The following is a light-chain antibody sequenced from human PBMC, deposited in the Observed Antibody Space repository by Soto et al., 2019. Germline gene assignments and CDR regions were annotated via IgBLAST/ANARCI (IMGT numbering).Light chain of an antibody. CDR3: QQYNSYWWT. J-gene: IGKJ1*01. CDR2: KAS. Sequence: DIQMTQSPSTLSASVGDRVTITCRASQSISSWLAWYQQKPGKAPKVLLYKASSSERGVRPRFSRCGSGTEFTRTISSLQPDDFATYYCQQYNSYWWTFGQGTKVEIK. CDR1: QSISSW. V-gene: IGKV1-5*03.